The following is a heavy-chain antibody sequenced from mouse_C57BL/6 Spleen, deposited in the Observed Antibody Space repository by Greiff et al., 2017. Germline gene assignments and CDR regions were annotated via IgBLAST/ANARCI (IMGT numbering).Heavy chain of an antibody. V-gene: IGHV1-9*01. Sequence: VQRVESGAELMKPGASVKLSCKATGYTFTGYWIEWVKQRPGHGLEWIGDILPGSGGTNYNEKFKGKATFTADTSSNTAYMQLSSLTTEDSAIYYCTRYGNYVGYWGQGTTLTVSS. D-gene: IGHD2-1*01. CDR2: ILPGSGGT. J-gene: IGHJ2*01. CDR1: GYTFTGYW. CDR3: TRYGNYVGY.